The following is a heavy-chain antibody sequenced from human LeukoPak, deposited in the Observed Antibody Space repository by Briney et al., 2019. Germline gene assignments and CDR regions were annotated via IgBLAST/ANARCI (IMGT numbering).Heavy chain of an antibody. CDR2: IYHSGST. J-gene: IGHJ6*02. Sequence: SETLSLTCTVSGGSISSYYWSWIRQPPGKGLEWIGYIYHSGSTNYNPSLKSRVTISVDTSKNQFSLKLSSVTAADTAVYYCARGGAPPTNIVVVVAAWVGMDVWGQGTTVTVSS. V-gene: IGHV4-59*01. CDR3: ARGGAPPTNIVVVVAAWVGMDV. D-gene: IGHD2-15*01. CDR1: GGSISSYY.